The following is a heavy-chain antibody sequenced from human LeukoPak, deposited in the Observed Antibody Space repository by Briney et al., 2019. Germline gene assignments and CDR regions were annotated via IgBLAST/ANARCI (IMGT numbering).Heavy chain of an antibody. D-gene: IGHD6-25*01. CDR3: ARAGDRGHSAVMHY. Sequence: SETLSLTCTVSGGSISSSSYYWGWIRQPPGKGLEWIGNIYYSGSTYYNPSLKSRVTISVDTSRNQFSLKLNSVTAADTAVYYCARAGDRGHSAVMHYWGQGTLVTVSS. CDR1: GGSISSSSYY. CDR2: IYYSGST. V-gene: IGHV4-39*01. J-gene: IGHJ4*02.